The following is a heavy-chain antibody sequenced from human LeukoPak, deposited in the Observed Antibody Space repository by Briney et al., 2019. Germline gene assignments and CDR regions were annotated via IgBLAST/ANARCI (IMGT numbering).Heavy chain of an antibody. CDR2: INHSGST. Sequence: PSETLSLTCAVYGGSFSGYYWSWIRQPPGKGLEWIGEINHSGSTNYNPSLKSRVTISVDTSKNQFSLKLSSVTAADTAVYYCARGPGVRTVKRFDPWGQGTLVTVSS. V-gene: IGHV4-34*01. CDR1: GGSFSGYY. CDR3: ARGPGVRTVKRFDP. D-gene: IGHD3-10*01. J-gene: IGHJ5*02.